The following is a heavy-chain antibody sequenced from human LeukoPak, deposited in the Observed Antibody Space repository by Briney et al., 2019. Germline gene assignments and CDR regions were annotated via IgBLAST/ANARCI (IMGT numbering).Heavy chain of an antibody. J-gene: IGHJ4*02. V-gene: IGHV3-23*01. CDR3: AKVRAPSGWFNSDY. CDR2: ISDSGDST. Sequence: PGGSLRLSCAASGFTFRNYVMNWVRQAPGKGLEWVSGISDSGDSTYYADSVKGRFTISRDNSKNTLYLQMNSLSVEDTAAYYCAKVRAPSGWFNSDYWGQGTLVTVSS. CDR1: GFTFRNYV. D-gene: IGHD6-19*01.